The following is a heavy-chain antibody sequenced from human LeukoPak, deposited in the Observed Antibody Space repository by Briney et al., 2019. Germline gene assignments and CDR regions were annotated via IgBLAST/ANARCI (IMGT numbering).Heavy chain of an antibody. CDR3: ARVQRFFYGSGSGNYYYYGMDV. J-gene: IGHJ6*02. Sequence: ASETLSLTCTVSGGSISTYYWSWIRQPPGKGLEWIGEINHSGSTNYNPSLKSRVTISVDTSKNQFSLKLSSVTAADTAVYYCARVQRFFYGSGSGNYYYYGMDVWGQGTTVTVSS. CDR2: INHSGST. V-gene: IGHV4-34*01. CDR1: GGSISTYY. D-gene: IGHD3-10*01.